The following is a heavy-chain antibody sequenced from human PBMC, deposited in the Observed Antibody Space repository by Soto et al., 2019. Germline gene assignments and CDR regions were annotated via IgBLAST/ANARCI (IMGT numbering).Heavy chain of an antibody. V-gene: IGHV4-59*01. CDR1: GDSISGYY. Sequence: QVRLQESGPGLVKPSETLSLTCTVSGDSISGYYWSWIRQPPGKRPEWLGCIYSSGSTEYNPSLRSRVTLSIDTPRSQFSLRLNSVTAADTAVYYCARARYYGAKNDFWGQGTRVTVSS. CDR3: ARARYYGAKNDF. J-gene: IGHJ4*02. CDR2: IYSSGST. D-gene: IGHD1-26*01.